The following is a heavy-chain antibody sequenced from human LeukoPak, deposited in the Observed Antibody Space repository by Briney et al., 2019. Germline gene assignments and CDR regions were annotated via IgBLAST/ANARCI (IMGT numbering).Heavy chain of an antibody. CDR1: GFTFSSYA. V-gene: IGHV3-23*01. CDR2: ISGSGGST. Sequence: GGSLRLSCAASGFTFSSYAMSWVRQAPGKGLEWVSTISGSGGSTYPADSVKGRFTISRDNSKNTLYLQMNSLRAEDTAVYFCAKKVNYYDTSDPGGWFDPWGQGTLVTVSS. J-gene: IGHJ5*02. CDR3: AKKVNYYDTSDPGGWFDP. D-gene: IGHD3-22*01.